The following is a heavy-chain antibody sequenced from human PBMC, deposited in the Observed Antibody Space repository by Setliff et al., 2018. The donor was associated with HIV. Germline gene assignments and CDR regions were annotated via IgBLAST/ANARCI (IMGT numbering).Heavy chain of an antibody. V-gene: IGHV4-61*02. D-gene: IGHD6-19*01. CDR2: VFPSGST. Sequence: PSETLSLTCTVSGGSISSGSYYWSWIRQPAGKGLEWIGRVFPSGSTNYNPYLESRVTVSVDTSKNQFSLKLSSVTAADTAVYHCARRNSGWYDAFDIWGQGTMVTVSS. CDR1: GGSISSGSYY. CDR3: ARRNSGWYDAFDI. J-gene: IGHJ3*02.